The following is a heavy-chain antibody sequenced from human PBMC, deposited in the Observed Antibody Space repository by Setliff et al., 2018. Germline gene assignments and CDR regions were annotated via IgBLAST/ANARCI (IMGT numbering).Heavy chain of an antibody. CDR3: ARHLLVQGTYHFDY. D-gene: IGHD3-10*01. CDR2: LHTSGTT. CDR1: GGSITSGSYY. Sequence: SQTLSLTCAVSGGSITSGSYYWSWIRQPAGEGLEWIGRLHTSGTTDYNPSLKGRVTLSVDTTKNQFSLKLTSMTAADTAVYFCARHLLVQGTYHFDYWGQGSPVTVSS. V-gene: IGHV4-61*02. J-gene: IGHJ4*02.